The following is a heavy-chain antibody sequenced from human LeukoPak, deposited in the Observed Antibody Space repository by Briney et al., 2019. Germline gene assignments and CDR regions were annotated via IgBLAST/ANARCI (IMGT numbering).Heavy chain of an antibody. Sequence: PSQTLSLTCTVSGGSISSASYYWSWIRQPAGKGLEWIGRIYISGSTNYNPSLKSRVTISVDTSKNQFSLKLRSVTAADTAVYYCARASCGGGTCYDSRGWFDPWGQGTLVTVSS. CDR2: IYISGST. V-gene: IGHV4-61*02. CDR3: ARASCGGGTCYDSRGWFDP. J-gene: IGHJ5*02. D-gene: IGHD2-15*01. CDR1: GGSISSASYY.